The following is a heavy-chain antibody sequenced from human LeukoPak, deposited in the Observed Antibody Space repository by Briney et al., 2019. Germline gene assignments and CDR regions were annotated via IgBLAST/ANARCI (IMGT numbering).Heavy chain of an antibody. CDR1: GFTFSSYW. CDR2: IRYDGSNK. CDR3: ATAYSSGWYSYYFDY. D-gene: IGHD6-19*01. J-gene: IGHJ4*02. V-gene: IGHV3-30*02. Sequence: QTGGSLRLSCAASGFTFSSYWMSWVRQAPGKGLEWVAFIRYDGSNKYYADSVKGRFTISRDNSKNTLYLQMNSLRAEDTAVYYCATAYSSGWYSYYFDYWGQGTLVTVSS.